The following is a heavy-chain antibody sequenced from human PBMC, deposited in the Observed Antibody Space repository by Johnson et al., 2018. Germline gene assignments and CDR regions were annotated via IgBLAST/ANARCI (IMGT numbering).Heavy chain of an antibody. J-gene: IGHJ4*02. D-gene: IGHD2-2*01. Sequence: VQLVQSGGGLVKPGGSLRLSCAASGFTFRDYAMTWFRQAPEKGLEWVGLIRSKAYSGTTEYAASVKGRFIISRDDSKSIVYLQMNSLETEDTGMYYCTTSPNIRPYHFDYWGQGTLVTVSS. CDR2: IRSKAYSGTT. CDR3: TTSPNIRPYHFDY. V-gene: IGHV3-49*05. CDR1: GFTFRDYA.